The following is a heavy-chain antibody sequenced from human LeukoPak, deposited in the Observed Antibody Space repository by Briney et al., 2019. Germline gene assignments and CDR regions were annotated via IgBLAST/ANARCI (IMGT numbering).Heavy chain of an antibody. Sequence: ASVKVSCKASGGTFSSYAISWVRQAPGQGLEWMGGIIPIFGTAKYAQKFQGRVTITTDESTSTAYMELSSLKSEDTAIYYCATEEEVLAASDYWGQGTLVTVSS. D-gene: IGHD3-3*02. J-gene: IGHJ4*02. CDR1: GGTFSSYA. V-gene: IGHV1-69*05. CDR3: ATEEEVLAASDY. CDR2: IIPIFGTA.